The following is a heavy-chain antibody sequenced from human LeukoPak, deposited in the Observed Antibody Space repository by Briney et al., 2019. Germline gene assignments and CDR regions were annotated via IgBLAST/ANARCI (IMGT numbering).Heavy chain of an antibody. CDR3: AKSSWFDYFDY. D-gene: IGHD3-10*01. CDR2: ISGSGGST. Sequence: GGSLRLSCAASGFTFSNYGMSWVRQAPGKGLEWVSTISGSGGSTDYADSVKGRFTISRDNSKNTLYLQMNSLRDEDTAVYSCAKSSWFDYFDYWGQGTLVTVSS. CDR1: GFTFSNYG. V-gene: IGHV3-23*01. J-gene: IGHJ4*02.